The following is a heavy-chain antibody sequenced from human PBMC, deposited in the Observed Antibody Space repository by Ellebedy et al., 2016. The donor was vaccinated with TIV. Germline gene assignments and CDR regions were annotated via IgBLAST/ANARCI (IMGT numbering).Heavy chain of an antibody. CDR2: IGTAGDT. Sequence: GESLKISCAASGFTFSSYDMHWVRQATGKGLEWVSAIGTAGDTYYPGSVKGRFTISRENAKNSLYLQMNSLRAEDTAVYYCARATAGFDYWGQGTLVTVS. CDR3: ARATAGFDY. J-gene: IGHJ4*02. CDR1: GFTFSSYD. D-gene: IGHD1-1*01. V-gene: IGHV3-13*01.